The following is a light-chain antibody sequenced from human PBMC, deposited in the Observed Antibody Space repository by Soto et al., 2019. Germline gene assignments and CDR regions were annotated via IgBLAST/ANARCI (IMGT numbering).Light chain of an antibody. CDR1: GSDVASYDY. CDR2: EVT. CDR3: SSYADTNNLV. J-gene: IGLJ2*01. Sequence: QSALTQPPSASGSPGQSVTISCTGTGSDVASYDYVSWYQQHPGKAPKLIIYEVTKRPSGVPDRFSASKSGTTASLTVSGLQAEDEADYYCSSYADTNNLVFGGGTKVTGL. V-gene: IGLV2-8*01.